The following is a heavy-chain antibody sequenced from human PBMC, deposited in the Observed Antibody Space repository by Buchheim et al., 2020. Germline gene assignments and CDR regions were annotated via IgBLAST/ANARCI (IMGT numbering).Heavy chain of an antibody. Sequence: EVQLVESGGGLVEPGGSLRLSCAASGFTFSNYVMHWVRQVIGKGLEWVSTIGVGGDTYYPGSVKGRFTLCRENATHSLYLQMNSLRAGDTAVYYCSRGAGELELRTMDVWGQGTT. V-gene: IGHV3-13*04. CDR2: IGVGGDT. CDR1: GFTFSNYV. J-gene: IGHJ6*02. CDR3: SRGAGELELRTMDV. D-gene: IGHD1-7*01.